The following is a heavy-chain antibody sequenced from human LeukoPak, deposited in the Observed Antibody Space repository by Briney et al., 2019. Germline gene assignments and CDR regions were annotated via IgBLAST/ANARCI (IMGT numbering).Heavy chain of an antibody. D-gene: IGHD3-10*01. Sequence: GGSLRLSCAASGSTFSSYSMTWVRQAPGKGLEWVSVISGSGGITYYADSVKGRFTISRDNSKNTLYLQMNSLRVEDTAVYYCARAAMVRGVDYFDYWGQGTLAAVSS. CDR1: GSTFSSYS. CDR2: ISGSGGIT. CDR3: ARAAMVRGVDYFDY. V-gene: IGHV3-23*01. J-gene: IGHJ4*02.